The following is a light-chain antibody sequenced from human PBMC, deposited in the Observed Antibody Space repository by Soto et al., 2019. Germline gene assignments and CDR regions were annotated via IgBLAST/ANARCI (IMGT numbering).Light chain of an antibody. CDR1: SSDVGGYNF. CDR2: DVS. V-gene: IGLV2-14*01. CDR3: SSYTRSGTVV. J-gene: IGLJ2*01. Sequence: QSALTQPASVSGSPGQSITISCTGTSSDVGGYNFVSWFQQHPGKAPKLLIYDVSSRPSGVSDRFSGSKSGNTASLTISGLQAEDEADYYCSSYTRSGTVVFGGGTKLNVL.